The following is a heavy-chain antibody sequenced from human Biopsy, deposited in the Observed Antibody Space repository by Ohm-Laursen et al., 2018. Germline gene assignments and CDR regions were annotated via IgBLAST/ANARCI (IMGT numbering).Heavy chain of an antibody. CDR3: ANSGGSGSYSHL. CDR1: GFTFGDYA. J-gene: IGHJ2*01. CDR2: ISWNSGSI. D-gene: IGHD3-10*01. Sequence: SLRLPCAASGFTFGDYAMHWVRHVPGKGLERVSGISWNSGSIGYADSVKGRFIISRDNAKNSLYLQMNSLRVEDTAFYYCANSGGSGSYSHLWGRGTLVTVSS. V-gene: IGHV3-9*01.